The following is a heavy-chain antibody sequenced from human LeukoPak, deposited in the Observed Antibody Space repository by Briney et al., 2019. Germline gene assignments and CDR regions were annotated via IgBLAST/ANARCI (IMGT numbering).Heavy chain of an antibody. CDR3: AKDQKGGELELFDY. CDR2: IKQDGSEK. D-gene: IGHD1-7*01. V-gene: IGHV3-7*03. CDR1: GFTFSSYW. Sequence: GGSLRLSCAASGFTFSSYWMSWVRQAPGKGLEWVANIKQDGSEKYYVDSVKGRFTISRDNSKNTLYLQMNSLRAEDTAVYYCAKDQKGGELELFDYWGQGTLVTVSS. J-gene: IGHJ4*02.